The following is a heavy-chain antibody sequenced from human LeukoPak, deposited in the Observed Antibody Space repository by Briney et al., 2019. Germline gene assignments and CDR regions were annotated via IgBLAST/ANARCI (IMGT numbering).Heavy chain of an antibody. V-gene: IGHV1-69*05. CDR2: IIPIFGTA. Sequence: EASVKVSCKASGGTFSSYAISWVRQAPGQGLEWMGGIIPIFGTANYAQKFQGRVTITTDESTSTAYMELSSLRSEDTAVYYCARSPPEEATLDFDYWGQGTLVTVSS. J-gene: IGHJ4*02. D-gene: IGHD5-12*01. CDR1: GGTFSSYA. CDR3: ARSPPEEATLDFDY.